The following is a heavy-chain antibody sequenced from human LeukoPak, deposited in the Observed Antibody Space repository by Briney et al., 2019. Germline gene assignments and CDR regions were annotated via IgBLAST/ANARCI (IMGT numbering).Heavy chain of an antibody. CDR2: ISSGSSYR. CDR1: GFTVSSSY. J-gene: IGHJ2*01. D-gene: IGHD3-9*01. V-gene: IGHV3-21*01. Sequence: GGSLRLSCAASGFTVSSSYMNWVRQAPGKGLEWVSSISSGSSYRYYADSVKGRFTISRDNAKNSLYLQMNSLRAEDTAVYYCAGSDTAGYSPREWDNWYFDLWGRGTLVTVSS. CDR3: AGSDTAGYSPREWDNWYFDL.